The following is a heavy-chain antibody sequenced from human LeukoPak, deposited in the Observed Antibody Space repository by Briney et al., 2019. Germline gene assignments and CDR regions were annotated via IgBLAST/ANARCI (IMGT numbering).Heavy chain of an antibody. CDR1: GFTFLTYA. Sequence: GGSLRLSCAASGFTFLTYAMSWVRQAPGKGLQWVSVIRDSGASTYYADSVKGRFTISRDNSKNTLYLQMNSLRAEDTAVYYCAKAEGLGGVIVDAFDIWGQGTMVTVSS. CDR2: IRDSGAST. D-gene: IGHD3-16*02. J-gene: IGHJ3*02. CDR3: AKAEGLGGVIVDAFDI. V-gene: IGHV3-23*01.